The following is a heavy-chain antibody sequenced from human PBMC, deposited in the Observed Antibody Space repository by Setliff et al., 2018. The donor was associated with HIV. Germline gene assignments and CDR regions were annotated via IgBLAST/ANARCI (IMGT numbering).Heavy chain of an antibody. Sequence: PSETLSLTCTVSGGSISSGSYYWSWIRQPAGKGLEWIGQIHTSGSTNYNPSLESRVTISRDNANNSLYLQLNSLRAEDTAVYYCARGPQQTGWYGGACDVWGQGTMVTVSS. CDR3: ARGPQQTGWYGGACDV. V-gene: IGHV4-61*09. J-gene: IGHJ3*01. CDR2: IHTSGST. CDR1: GGSISSGSYY. D-gene: IGHD6-19*01.